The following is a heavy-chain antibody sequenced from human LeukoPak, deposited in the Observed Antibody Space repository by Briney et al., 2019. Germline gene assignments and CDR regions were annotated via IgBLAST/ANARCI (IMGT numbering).Heavy chain of an antibody. D-gene: IGHD3-10*01. J-gene: IGHJ4*02. Sequence: GRSLRLSCAASGFTFSSYAMHWVRQAPGKGLEWVAVISYDGSNKYYADSVKGRFTISRDNSKNTLYLQMNSLRAEDTAVYYCARDSNDGAGSFEYYLDYWGQGTLVTVSS. CDR1: GFTFSSYA. CDR3: ARDSNDGAGSFEYYLDY. CDR2: ISYDGSNK. V-gene: IGHV3-30*04.